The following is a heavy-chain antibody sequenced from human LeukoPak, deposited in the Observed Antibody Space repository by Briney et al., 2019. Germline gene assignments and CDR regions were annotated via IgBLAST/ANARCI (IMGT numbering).Heavy chain of an antibody. CDR3: ARVHCSGGSCYSDY. CDR1: GYTFTGYY. Sequence: ASVTVSCKASGYTFTGYYMHWVRQPPGQGLEWMGWINPNSGGTNYAQKFQGRVTMTRDTSISTAYMELSRLRSDDTAVYYCARVHCSGGSCYSDYWGQGTLVTVSS. D-gene: IGHD2-15*01. J-gene: IGHJ4*02. CDR2: INPNSGGT. V-gene: IGHV1-2*02.